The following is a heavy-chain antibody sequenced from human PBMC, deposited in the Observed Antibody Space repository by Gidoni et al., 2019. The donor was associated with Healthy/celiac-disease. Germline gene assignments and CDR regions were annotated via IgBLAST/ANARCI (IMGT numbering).Heavy chain of an antibody. V-gene: IGHV3-30-3*01. J-gene: IGHJ5*02. CDR3: ARGRGVPAAIWFDP. CDR2: ISYDGSNK. D-gene: IGHD2-2*01. Sequence: QVQLVESGGGVVQPGRSLRRSCAPSGFTFQSYAMHWVRQAPGKGLEWVAVISYDGSNKYYADSVKGRFTISRDNSKNTLDLQMNSLRAEDTAVYYCARGRGVPAAIWFDPWGQGTLVTVSS. CDR1: GFTFQSYA.